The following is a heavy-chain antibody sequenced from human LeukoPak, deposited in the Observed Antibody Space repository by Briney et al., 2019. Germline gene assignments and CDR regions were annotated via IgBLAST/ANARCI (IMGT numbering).Heavy chain of an antibody. D-gene: IGHD1-26*01. CDR3: ARDSMVGIPFDY. J-gene: IGHJ4*02. Sequence: GRSLRLSCAASGFTFSSYGMHWVRQAPGKGLEWVAVIWYDGSNKYYADSVKGRFTISRDNSKNTLYLQMNSLRAKDTAVYYCARDSMVGIPFDYWGQGTLVTVSS. CDR1: GFTFSSYG. V-gene: IGHV3-33*01. CDR2: IWYDGSNK.